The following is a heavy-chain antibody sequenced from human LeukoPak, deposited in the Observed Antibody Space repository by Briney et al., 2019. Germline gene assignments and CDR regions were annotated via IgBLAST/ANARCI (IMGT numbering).Heavy chain of an antibody. CDR3: VRDHYDFWSGYPPDRWFDP. CDR2: IYYSGNT. D-gene: IGHD3-3*01. V-gene: IGHV4-39*07. Sequence: SETLSLTCTVSGGSINTSSYYWGWIRQPPGKGLEWIGSIYYSGNTYYNPSLKSRVTISMDTSKNQFSLKLTSVTAADTAVFYCVRDHYDFWSGYPPDRWFDPWGQGTLVTVSS. J-gene: IGHJ5*02. CDR1: GGSINTSSYY.